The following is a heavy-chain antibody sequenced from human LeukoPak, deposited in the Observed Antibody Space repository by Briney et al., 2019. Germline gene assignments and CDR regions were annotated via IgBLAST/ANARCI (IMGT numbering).Heavy chain of an antibody. CDR1: GFTFSSYS. CDR2: ISSSSSTI. CDR3: ARDHYYGSGSYYNPYWYFDL. V-gene: IGHV3-48*01. J-gene: IGHJ2*01. D-gene: IGHD3-10*01. Sequence: PGGSLRLSCAASGFTFSSYSMNWVRQAPGKGLERVSYISSSSSTIYYADSVKGRFTISRDNAKNSLYLQMNSLRAEDTAVYYCARDHYYGSGSYYNPYWYFDLWGRGTLVTVSS.